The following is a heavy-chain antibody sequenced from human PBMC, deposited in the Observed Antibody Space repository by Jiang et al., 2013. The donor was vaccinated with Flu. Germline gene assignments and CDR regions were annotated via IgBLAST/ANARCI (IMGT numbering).Heavy chain of an antibody. CDR2: LLHGST. CDR3: ARGGRDDFWSGYSGWFDP. J-gene: IGHJ5*02. D-gene: IGHD3-3*01. V-gene: IGHV4-31*03. Sequence: QTLSLTCTVSGGSISSGGYVLELDPPAPTEGPGVDWVHLLHGSTYYNPSLKSRVTISVDTSKNQFSLKLSSVTAADTAVYYCARGGRDDFWSGYSGWFDPWGQGTLVTVSS. CDR1: GGSISSGGYV.